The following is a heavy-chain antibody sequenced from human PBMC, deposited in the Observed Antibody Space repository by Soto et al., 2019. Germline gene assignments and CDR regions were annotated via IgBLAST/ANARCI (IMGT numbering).Heavy chain of an antibody. D-gene: IGHD2-21*02. J-gene: IGHJ3*02. CDR2: ISYDGSNK. CDR3: LGVVTADDAFDI. CDR1: GFTFSSYA. V-gene: IGHV3-30-3*01. Sequence: QVQVVESGGGVVQPGRSLRLSCAASGFTFSSYAMHWVRQAPGKGLEWVAVISYDGSNKYYADSVKGRFTISRDNSKNTLYLQMNSLRAEDTAVYYCLGVVTADDAFDIWGQGTMVTVSS.